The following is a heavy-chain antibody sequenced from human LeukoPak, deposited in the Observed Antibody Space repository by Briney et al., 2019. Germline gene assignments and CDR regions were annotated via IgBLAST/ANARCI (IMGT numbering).Heavy chain of an antibody. CDR1: GGSISSSSYY. CDR2: IYYSGST. CDR3: ARQGIAVAGNLFDY. V-gene: IGHV4-39*07. J-gene: IGHJ4*02. D-gene: IGHD6-19*01. Sequence: SETLSLTCTVSGGSISSSSYYWGWIRQPPGKGLEWIGSIYYSGSTYCNPSLKSRVTISVDTSKNQFSLKLSSVTAADTAVYYCARQGIAVAGNLFDYWGQGTLVTVSS.